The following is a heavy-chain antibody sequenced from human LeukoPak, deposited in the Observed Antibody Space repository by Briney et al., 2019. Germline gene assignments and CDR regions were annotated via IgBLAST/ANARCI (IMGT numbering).Heavy chain of an antibody. CDR3: ASGCGSYLFQH. D-gene: IGHD1-26*01. Sequence: PGGSLRLSCAASGFTFNTYSMNWVRQAPGKGLEWVSSITGSSSNIYYADSVKGRFTISRDNAKNSLYLQMNSLRAEDTAVYYCASGCGSYLFQHWGQGTLVTVSS. CDR1: GFTFNTYS. J-gene: IGHJ1*01. V-gene: IGHV3-21*01. CDR2: ITGSSSNI.